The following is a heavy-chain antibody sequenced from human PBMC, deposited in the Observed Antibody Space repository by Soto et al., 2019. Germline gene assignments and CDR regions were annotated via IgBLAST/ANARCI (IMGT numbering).Heavy chain of an antibody. CDR1: GYSFTSYW. J-gene: IGHJ6*02. CDR3: AKLIFRLTIFGVGPVDQYYYYGMDV. V-gene: IGHV5-10-1*01. D-gene: IGHD3-3*01. CDR2: IDPSDSYT. Sequence: LGESLKISCKGSGYSFTSYWISWVRQMPGKGLEWMERIDPSDSYTNYSPSFQGHVTISADKSISTAYLQWRSLRAEDKAVYYCAKLIFRLTIFGVGPVDQYYYYGMDVWGQGTTVTVSS.